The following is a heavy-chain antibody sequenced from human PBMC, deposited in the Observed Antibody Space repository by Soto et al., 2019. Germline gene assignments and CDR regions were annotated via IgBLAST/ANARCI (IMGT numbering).Heavy chain of an antibody. CDR2: MNPNSGNT. J-gene: IGHJ6*02. D-gene: IGHD3-3*01. Sequence: QVQLVQSGAEVKKPGASVKVSCKASGYTFTSYDINWVRQATGQGLEWMGWMNPNSGNTGYAQKFQGRVTMTRNTSISTAYMELSSLRSEETAVYYCARGHGKGVAIGLYGMDVWGQGTTVTVSS. V-gene: IGHV1-8*01. CDR1: GYTFTSYD. CDR3: ARGHGKGVAIGLYGMDV.